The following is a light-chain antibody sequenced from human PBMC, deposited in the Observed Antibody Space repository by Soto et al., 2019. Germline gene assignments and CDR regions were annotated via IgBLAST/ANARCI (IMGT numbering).Light chain of an antibody. Sequence: DIVMTQSPDSLAVSLGERATINCRSSQSVLYSFNNKNYLGWYQQKPGQAPKLLIYWASTREPGVPDRFSGSGSGTDFTLTISSLQAEDVAVYYCQHYYSDPPWTFGQGTKVEIK. CDR3: QHYYSDPPWT. CDR2: WAS. J-gene: IGKJ1*01. V-gene: IGKV4-1*01. CDR1: QSVLYSFNNKNY.